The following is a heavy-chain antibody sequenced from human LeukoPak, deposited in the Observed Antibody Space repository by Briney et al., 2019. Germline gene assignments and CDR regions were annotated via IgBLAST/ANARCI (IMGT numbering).Heavy chain of an antibody. Sequence: PGGSLRLSCAASGFTFSSYSMNWVRQAPGKGLEWVSSISSSSSYIYYADSVKGRFTISRDNAKNSLYLQMNSLRAEDTAVYYCAGAYSTLYYYYMDVWGKGTTVTISS. D-gene: IGHD6-13*01. CDR3: AGAYSTLYYYYMDV. J-gene: IGHJ6*03. CDR2: ISSSSSYI. V-gene: IGHV3-21*01. CDR1: GFTFSSYS.